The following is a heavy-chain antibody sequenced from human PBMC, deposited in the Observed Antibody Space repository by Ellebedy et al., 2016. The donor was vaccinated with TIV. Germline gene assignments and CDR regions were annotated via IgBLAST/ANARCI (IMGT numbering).Heavy chain of an antibody. CDR2: INHSCTT. J-gene: IGHJ4*02. CDR1: GGSFDPSY. Sequence: MPGGSLRLSCAVYGGSFDPSYWSWIRQPPGKGLEWIGEINHSCTTTYSPSLRSRATISLDTSKNELSLEVTSVTAADTAMYYCVWGSYYDYWGQGTLVSVSS. D-gene: IGHD3-16*01. V-gene: IGHV4-34*01. CDR3: VWGSYYDY.